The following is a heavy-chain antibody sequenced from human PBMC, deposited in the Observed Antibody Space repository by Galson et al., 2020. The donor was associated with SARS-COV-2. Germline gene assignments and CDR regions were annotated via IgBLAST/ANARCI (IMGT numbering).Heavy chain of an antibody. CDR1: GFNFGIYA. Sequence: GGSLRLSCAASGFNFGIYAMHWVRQAPGKGLAWVAVILYDGSRKYYADSVKGRFSISRDNSENTLFLDMNSLRSEDTAVYYCARDYLSYSGYDWSPDYWGQGTLVTVSS. D-gene: IGHD5-12*01. V-gene: IGHV3-30*01. CDR3: ARDYLSYSGYDWSPDY. J-gene: IGHJ4*02. CDR2: ILYDGSRK.